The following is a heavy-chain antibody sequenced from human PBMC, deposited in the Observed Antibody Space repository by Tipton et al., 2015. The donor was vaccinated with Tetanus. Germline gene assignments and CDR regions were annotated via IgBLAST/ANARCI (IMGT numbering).Heavy chain of an antibody. J-gene: IGHJ4*02. CDR1: GGSFSDGAYY. CDR2: IYYSGST. V-gene: IGHV4-31*03. CDR3: ARVAENFDY. D-gene: IGHD5-24*01. Sequence: TLSLTCTVSGGSFSDGAYYWSWIRQHPGKGLEWIGCIYYSGSTIYNPSLKSRVTVSVDTSKNQFSLRLDSVTAADTAVYYCARVAENFDYWGQGTLVTVSS.